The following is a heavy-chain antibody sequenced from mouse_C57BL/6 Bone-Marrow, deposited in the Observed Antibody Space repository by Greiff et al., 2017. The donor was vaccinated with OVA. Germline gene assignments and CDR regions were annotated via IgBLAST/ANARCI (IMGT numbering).Heavy chain of an antibody. J-gene: IGHJ4*01. CDR3: ARGAFITTVEYSMDY. CDR2: INPNNGGT. D-gene: IGHD1-1*01. CDR1: GYTFTDYY. V-gene: IGHV1-26*01. Sequence: VQLQQSGPELVKPGASVKISCKASGYTFTDYYMNWVKQSHGKSLEWIGDINPNNGGTSYNQKFKGKANLTVDKSCSTAYMELRSLTSEDSAVYYSARGAFITTVEYSMDYWGQGTSLTVSS.